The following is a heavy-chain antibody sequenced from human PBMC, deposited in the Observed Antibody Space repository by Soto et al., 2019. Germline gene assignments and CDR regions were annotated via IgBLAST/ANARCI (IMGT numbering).Heavy chain of an antibody. CDR3: ARESKYDTSGYPPWFAP. CDR1: VASISSGGYY. CDR2: IYYSGST. J-gene: IGHJ5*02. D-gene: IGHD3-22*01. V-gene: IGHV4-31*03. Sequence: QVQLQESGPGLVKPSQTLSLTCTVSVASISSGGYYWSWIRQHPGEGLEWIGYIYYSGSTSYNPSLQSRVTISVDTSKNQFPLKLSSVTDADTAVYYCARESKYDTSGYPPWFAPWGQGTLVTVSS.